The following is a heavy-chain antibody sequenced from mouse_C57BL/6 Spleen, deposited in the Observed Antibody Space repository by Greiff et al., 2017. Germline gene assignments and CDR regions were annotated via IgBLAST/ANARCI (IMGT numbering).Heavy chain of an antibody. Sequence: EVQLVESGGGLVKPGGSLKLSCAASGFTFSSYAMSWVRQTPEKRLEWVATISDGGSYTYYPDNVKGRFTIARDNAKNNLYLQMSHLKSEDTAMYDCAREYYYGSSYAMDYWGQGTSVTVSS. CDR3: AREYYYGSSYAMDY. D-gene: IGHD1-1*01. V-gene: IGHV5-4*01. J-gene: IGHJ4*01. CDR1: GFTFSSYA. CDR2: ISDGGSYT.